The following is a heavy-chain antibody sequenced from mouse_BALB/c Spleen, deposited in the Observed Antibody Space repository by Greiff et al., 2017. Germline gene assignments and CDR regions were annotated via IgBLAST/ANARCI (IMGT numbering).Heavy chain of an antibody. D-gene: IGHD1-1*01. CDR1: GFTFTDYY. Sequence: EVQLVESGGGLVQPGGSLRLSCATSGFTFTDYYMSWVRQPPGKALEWLGFIRNKANGYTTEYSASVKGRFTISRDNSQSILYLQMNTLRAEDSATYYCAREDYGSSYGAMDYWGQGTSVTVSS. J-gene: IGHJ4*01. CDR3: AREDYGSSYGAMDY. CDR2: IRNKANGYTT. V-gene: IGHV7-3*02.